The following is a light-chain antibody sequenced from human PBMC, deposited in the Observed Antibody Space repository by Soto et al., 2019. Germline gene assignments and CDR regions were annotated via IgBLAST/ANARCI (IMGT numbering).Light chain of an antibody. CDR1: SSNIGAGYA. J-gene: IGLJ1*01. V-gene: IGLV1-40*01. CDR3: QSHDNSLSGFYV. Sequence: QPVLTQPPSVSGAPGQRVTISCTGSSSNIGAGYAVHWYQQLPGTGPKLLIYGNTIRPSGVPDRFSGSRSGTSASLAITGLQAEDEADYYCQSHDNSLSGFYVFGTGTKLTVL. CDR2: GNT.